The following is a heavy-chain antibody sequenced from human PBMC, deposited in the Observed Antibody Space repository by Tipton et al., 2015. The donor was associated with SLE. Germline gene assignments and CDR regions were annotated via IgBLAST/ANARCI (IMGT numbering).Heavy chain of an antibody. CDR3: AKVTHYYGYYYYYMDV. CDR1: GFTFSTYW. D-gene: IGHD3-10*01. J-gene: IGHJ6*03. V-gene: IGHV3-74*01. CDR2: IHTDGSST. Sequence: SLRLSCAASGFTFSTYWMHWVRQAPGKGLVWVSRIHTDGSSTNYADSVKGRFTISRDNSKNTLFLQMNRLRADDTAVYYCAKVTHYYGYYYYYMDVWGRGTTVIVSS.